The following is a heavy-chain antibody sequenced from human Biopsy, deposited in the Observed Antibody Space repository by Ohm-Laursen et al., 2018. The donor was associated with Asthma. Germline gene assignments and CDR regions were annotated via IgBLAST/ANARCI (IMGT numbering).Heavy chain of an antibody. J-gene: IGHJ4*02. D-gene: IGHD4-17*01. CDR2: HDHEEGGT. V-gene: IGHV1-24*01. CDR3: ASDFPKDYVRYNFQF. Sequence: EPSVKVSCKISGYSLTDLSMHWVRQAPGQGLEWMGGHDHEEGGTVNARRFQGRVTMTEDTSTDTAYMELSSLSSDDTAVYYCASDFPKDYVRYNFQFWGQGTLVTVSS. CDR1: GYSLTDLS.